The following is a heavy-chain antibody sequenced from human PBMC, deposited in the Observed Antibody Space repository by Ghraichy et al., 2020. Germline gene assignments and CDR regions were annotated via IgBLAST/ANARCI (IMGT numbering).Heavy chain of an antibody. J-gene: IGHJ4*02. V-gene: IGHV1-3*01. CDR2: INAGNGNT. CDR3: ASGSRTRVLLWFGEPLGN. CDR1: GYTFTSYA. Sequence: ASVKVSCKASGYTFTSYAMHWVRQAPGQRLEWMGWINAGNGNTKYSQKFQGRVTITRDTSASTAYMELSSLRSEDTAVYYCASGSRTRVLLWFGEPLGNWGQGTLVTVSS. D-gene: IGHD3-10*01.